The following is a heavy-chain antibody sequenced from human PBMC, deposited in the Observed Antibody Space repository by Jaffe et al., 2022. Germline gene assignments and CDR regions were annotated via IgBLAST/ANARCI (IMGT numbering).Heavy chain of an antibody. D-gene: IGHD3-3*01. CDR1: GGSISSSSYY. CDR3: ARHPYYDFWSGYYIAAEFDY. J-gene: IGHJ4*02. CDR2: IYYSGST. V-gene: IGHV4-39*01. Sequence: QLQLQESGPGLVKPSETLSLTCTVSGGSISSSSYYWGWIRQPPGKGLEWIGSIYYSGSTYYNPSLKSRVTISVDTSKNQFSLKLSSVTAADTAVYYCARHPYYDFWSGYYIAAEFDYWGQGTLVTVSS.